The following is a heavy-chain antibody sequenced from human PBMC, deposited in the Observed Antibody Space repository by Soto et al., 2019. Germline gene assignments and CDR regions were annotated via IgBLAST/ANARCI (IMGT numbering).Heavy chain of an antibody. CDR2: INGDASST. Sequence: GWSLRLSCEASGFSIRDYWMHWVRQAPGEGLVWVSCINGDASSTTYADSVKGRFTISRDDAKNTVYLQMTSLRAEDTAVYFCARDRSYAMEVWGQGTRVTVSS. CDR1: GFSIRDYW. CDR3: ARDRSYAMEV. J-gene: IGHJ6*02. V-gene: IGHV3-74*01.